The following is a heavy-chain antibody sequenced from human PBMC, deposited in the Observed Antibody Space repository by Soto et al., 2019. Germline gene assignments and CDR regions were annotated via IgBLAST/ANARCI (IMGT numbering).Heavy chain of an antibody. Sequence: ASVKVSCKASGYTFTGYPIHWVRQAPGQGLEWMGWINAGNGNTKYSEKFQGRVTITRDTSASTAFMELSSLRSEDTAVYYCARDWARAEDVWGQGTTVTVSS. CDR2: INAGNGNT. J-gene: IGHJ6*02. CDR3: ARDWARAEDV. V-gene: IGHV1-3*01. D-gene: IGHD7-27*01. CDR1: GYTFTGYP.